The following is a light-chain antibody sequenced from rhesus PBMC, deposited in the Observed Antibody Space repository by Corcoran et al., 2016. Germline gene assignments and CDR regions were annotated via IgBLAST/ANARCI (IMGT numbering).Light chain of an antibody. Sequence: QSALTQPPSVSKALGQSVTISCIGTRSDVDGYNSVSWFQHHPGKVPKLLIFDVTKRPSGVSDRFSGSKSDNTASLTISGLQAEDEAAYYCCSLSTGGTYIFGAGTRLTVL. CDR1: RSDVDGYNS. J-gene: IGLJ1*01. CDR3: CSLSTGGTYI. V-gene: IGLV2-38*01. CDR2: DVT.